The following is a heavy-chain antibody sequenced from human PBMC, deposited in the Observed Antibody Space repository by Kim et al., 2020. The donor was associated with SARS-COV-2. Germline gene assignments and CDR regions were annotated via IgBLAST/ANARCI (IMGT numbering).Heavy chain of an antibody. J-gene: IGHJ5*02. Sequence: GGSLRLSCAVSGFTFSDHNMTWIRQAPGKGLEWVSYIGSSSSYTRYADSLKGRFTISRDNAKNSLYLQMNSLRAEDTAVYYCARGHTVLDLWGQGTLVSVTS. CDR3: ARGHTVLDL. D-gene: IGHD2-8*02. V-gene: IGHV3-11*06. CDR2: IGSSSSYT. CDR1: GFTFSDHN.